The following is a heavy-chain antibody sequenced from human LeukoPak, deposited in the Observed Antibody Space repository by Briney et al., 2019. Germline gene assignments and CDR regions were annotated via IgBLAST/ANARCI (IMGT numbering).Heavy chain of an antibody. Sequence: SVKVSCKASGGTVSSYAISWVRQAPGQGLEWMGGIIPIFGTANYAQKFQGRVTITTDESTSTAYMELSSLRSEDTAVYYCATNPHYYDSSGYYMGFAFDIWGQGTMVTVS. J-gene: IGHJ3*02. D-gene: IGHD3-22*01. CDR2: IIPIFGTA. CDR3: ATNPHYYDSSGYYMGFAFDI. V-gene: IGHV1-69*05. CDR1: GGTVSSYA.